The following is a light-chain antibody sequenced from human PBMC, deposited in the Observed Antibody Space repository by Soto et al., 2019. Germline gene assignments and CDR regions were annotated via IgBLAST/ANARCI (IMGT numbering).Light chain of an antibody. V-gene: IGLV1-40*01. J-gene: IGLJ1*01. CDR1: SSNIGAGYD. Sequence: QPVLTQPPSVSGAPGLRVTISCTGSSSNIGAGYDVHWYQQLPGTAPKLLIYGNSNRPSGVPDRFSGSKSGTSASLAITGLQAEDEADYYCQSYDSSLSGFYVFGTGTKLTVL. CDR2: GNS. CDR3: QSYDSSLSGFYV.